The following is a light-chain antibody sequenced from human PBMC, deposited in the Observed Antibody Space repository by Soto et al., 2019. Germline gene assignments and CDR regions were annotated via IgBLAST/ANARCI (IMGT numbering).Light chain of an antibody. Sequence: DIQMTQSPSTLSASVGDRVTITCRASQSISSWLAWYQQKPGKAPKLLIYKASSLESGVPSRFSGSGSGTEFTLTISSLQPDDFATHYGQKYNSYWTFGQGTKVEIK. V-gene: IGKV1-5*03. CDR2: KAS. CDR3: QKYNSYWT. J-gene: IGKJ1*01. CDR1: QSISSW.